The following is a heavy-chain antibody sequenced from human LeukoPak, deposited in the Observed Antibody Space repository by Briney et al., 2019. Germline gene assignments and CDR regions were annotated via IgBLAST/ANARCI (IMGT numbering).Heavy chain of an antibody. V-gene: IGHV1-2*02. CDR1: GYTFTGYY. Sequence: ASVNVSCKASGYTFTGYYMHWVRQAPGQGLEGMGWINPSSGGTNYAQKFQGRVTMTRDTSISTAYMELSRLRSDDTAVYYCARDVGEYCSSVSCYASDYWGQGTLVTVSS. D-gene: IGHD2-2*01. J-gene: IGHJ4*02. CDR3: ARDVGEYCSSVSCYASDY. CDR2: INPSSGGT.